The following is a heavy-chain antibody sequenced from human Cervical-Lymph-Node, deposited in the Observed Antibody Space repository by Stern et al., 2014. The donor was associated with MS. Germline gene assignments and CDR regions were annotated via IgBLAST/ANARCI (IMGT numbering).Heavy chain of an antibody. CDR3: ATSNNWRLDY. J-gene: IGHJ4*02. CDR1: GFTVSSNY. Sequence: VQLVQSGGGLVQPGGSLRLSCAASGFTVSSNYMNWVRQAPAKGLEWVSIVYKDGSTYYADSVKGRFTISRDSSKNTLYLQMNSLTTEDPAVYYCATSNNWRLDYWGRGALLTVSS. V-gene: IGHV3-66*02. CDR2: VYKDGST. D-gene: IGHD1-1*01.